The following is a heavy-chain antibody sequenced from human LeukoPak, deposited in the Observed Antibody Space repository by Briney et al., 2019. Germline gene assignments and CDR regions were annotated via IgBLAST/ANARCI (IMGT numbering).Heavy chain of an antibody. V-gene: IGHV4-31*03. CDR3: GRTDSSGYYADY. J-gene: IGHJ4*02. CDR2: IYSSGST. CDR1: GGSISNGGYY. D-gene: IGHD3-22*01. Sequence: SETLSLTCTVSGGSISNGGYYWNWLRQHPGTGLEWIGYIYSSGSTYYNPSLKSRVTISLDTSTNQFSLRLSSVTAADTAVYYCGRTDSSGYYADYWGQGTLVTVSS.